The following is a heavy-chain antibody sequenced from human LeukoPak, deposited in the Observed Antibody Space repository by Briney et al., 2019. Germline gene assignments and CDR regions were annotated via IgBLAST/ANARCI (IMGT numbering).Heavy chain of an antibody. D-gene: IGHD3-10*01. Sequence: SVTLSFTCSVYGCTICSNNWRRHRPRHGQGWEGCGRIYTSGSTNYNPSLKSRVTMSVDTSKNQFSLKLSTVTAADTAVYYCARDYSGSGRAIIFDIWGQGTMVTVSS. J-gene: IGHJ3*02. V-gene: IGHV4-4*07. CDR1: GCTICSNN. CDR3: ARDYSGSGRAIIFDI. CDR2: IYTSGST.